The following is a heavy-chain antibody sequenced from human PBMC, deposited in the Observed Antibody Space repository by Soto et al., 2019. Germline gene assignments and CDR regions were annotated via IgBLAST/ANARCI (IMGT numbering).Heavy chain of an antibody. V-gene: IGHV3-30*18. D-gene: IGHD6-19*01. CDR1: GFTFSSYG. CDR3: AKEMADFDY. Sequence: QVQLVESGGGVVQPGRSLRLSCAASGFTFSSYGMHWVRQAPGKGLEWGAVISYDGSNKYYADSVKVRFTISRDNSKNTLYLQMNSLRAEDTAVYYCAKEMADFDYWGQGTLVTVSS. J-gene: IGHJ4*02. CDR2: ISYDGSNK.